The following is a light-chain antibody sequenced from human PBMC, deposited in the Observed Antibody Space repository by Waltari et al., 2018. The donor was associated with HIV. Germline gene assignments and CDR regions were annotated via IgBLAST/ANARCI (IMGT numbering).Light chain of an antibody. CDR2: EVS. J-gene: IGLJ1*01. CDR1: SSDVGSYNL. Sequence: QSALTQPASVSGSPGQSITISCTGTSSDVGSYNLVSWYQQHPGKAPKLMIYEVSNRPSGVSNRFSGSKSGNTASLTISGLQAEDEADYYCCSYVGWSTILYVFGTGTKVTVL. V-gene: IGLV2-23*02. CDR3: CSYVGWSTILYV.